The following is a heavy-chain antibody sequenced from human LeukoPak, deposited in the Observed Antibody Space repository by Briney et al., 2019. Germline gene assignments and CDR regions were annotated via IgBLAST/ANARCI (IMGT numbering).Heavy chain of an antibody. CDR2: ISSDGSDK. CDR3: AKEEYSSGWSSFDY. Sequence: GGSLRLSCAASGFTFSSYGMHWVRQAPGKGLEWVAVISSDGSDKYSVDSVKGRFTISRDNSKNTLYLQMNSLRAEDTAVYYCAKEEYSSGWSSFDYWGQGTLVTVSS. V-gene: IGHV3-30*18. D-gene: IGHD6-19*01. CDR1: GFTFSSYG. J-gene: IGHJ4*02.